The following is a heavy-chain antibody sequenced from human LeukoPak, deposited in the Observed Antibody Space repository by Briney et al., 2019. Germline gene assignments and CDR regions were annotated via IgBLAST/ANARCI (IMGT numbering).Heavy chain of an antibody. CDR3: ARDLPISDSSGYYLDY. V-gene: IGHV3-74*01. Sequence: GRSLRLSCAASGFIFSSKWIHWVRQAPGKGLEWVSRIDNGGSYTSYADSVKGRFTISRDNAKNTLYLQMNSLRAEDTAVYYCARDLPISDSSGYYLDYWGQGTVVTVSS. CDR1: GFIFSSKW. CDR2: IDNGGSYT. D-gene: IGHD3-22*01. J-gene: IGHJ4*02.